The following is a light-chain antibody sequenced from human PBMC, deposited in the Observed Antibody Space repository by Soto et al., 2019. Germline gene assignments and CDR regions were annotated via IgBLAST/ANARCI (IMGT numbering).Light chain of an antibody. CDR2: EVT. J-gene: IGLJ1*01. CDR3: SSYTSTSTV. CDR1: SSDGDDYKD. Sequence: QSALTQPASVSGSPGQSITISCTGISSDGDDYKDVSWYQQHPGKAPKLMIHEVTYRPSGVSNRFSGSKSGNTASLTISGLQAEDEADYYCSSYTSTSTVFGTGTKVTVL. V-gene: IGLV2-14*01.